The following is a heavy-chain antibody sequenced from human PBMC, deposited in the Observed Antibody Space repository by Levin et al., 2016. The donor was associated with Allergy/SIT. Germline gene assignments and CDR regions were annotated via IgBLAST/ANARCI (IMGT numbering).Heavy chain of an antibody. D-gene: IGHD2-8*01. V-gene: IGHV3-30*03. Sequence: GGSLRLSCAASGFTFSYYGIHWVRQAPGKGLESVAVITFDGSNKYYADSVKGRFTISRDNSKNTLYLQMDSLRPEDTAVYYCTTSWDGTNFYPDFSYWGLGTLVTVSS. CDR3: TTSWDGTNFYPDFSY. J-gene: IGHJ4*02. CDR1: GFTFSYYG. CDR2: ITFDGSNK.